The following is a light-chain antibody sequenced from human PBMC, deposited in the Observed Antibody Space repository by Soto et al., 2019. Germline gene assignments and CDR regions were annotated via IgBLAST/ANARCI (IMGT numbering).Light chain of an antibody. Sequence: QSVLTQPPSVSGAPGQRVTIPCTGSSSNIGAGYDVHWYQQLPGTAPNLLIYGNNNRHSGVPGRFSGSKSGTSASLAITGLQTEDEADYYCQSYDSSLSGSVFGGGTKLTVL. CDR1: SSNIGAGYD. CDR3: QSYDSSLSGSV. J-gene: IGLJ2*01. V-gene: IGLV1-40*01. CDR2: GNN.